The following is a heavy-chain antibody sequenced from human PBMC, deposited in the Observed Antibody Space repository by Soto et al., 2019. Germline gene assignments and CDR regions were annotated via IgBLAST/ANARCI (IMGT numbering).Heavy chain of an antibody. CDR2: ISGSGGST. D-gene: IGHD3-10*01. J-gene: IGHJ2*01. CDR1: GFTFSSYA. Sequence: HPGGSLRLSCAASGFTFSSYAMSWVRQAPGKGLEWVSAISGSGGSTYYADSVKGRFTISRDNSKNTLYLQMNSLRAEDTAVYYCAKDGVLLWFGELLSGWYFDLWGRGTLVTVSS. CDR3: AKDGVLLWFGELLSGWYFDL. V-gene: IGHV3-23*01.